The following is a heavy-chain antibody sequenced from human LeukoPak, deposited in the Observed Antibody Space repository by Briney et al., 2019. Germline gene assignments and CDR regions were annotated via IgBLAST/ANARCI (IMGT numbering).Heavy chain of an antibody. Sequence: SETLSLTCTVSGGSISSSSYYWGWIRQPPGKGLEWIGSIYYSGSTYYNPSLKSRVTISVDTSKNQFSLKLSSVTAADTAVYYCARLTQQLGHYYYYYYMDVWGKGTTVTISS. CDR2: IYYSGST. V-gene: IGHV4-39*01. CDR1: GGSISSSSYY. J-gene: IGHJ6*03. CDR3: ARLTQQLGHYYYYYYMDV. D-gene: IGHD6-13*01.